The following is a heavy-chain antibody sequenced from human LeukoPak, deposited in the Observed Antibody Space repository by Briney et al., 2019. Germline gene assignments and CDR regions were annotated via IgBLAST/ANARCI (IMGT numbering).Heavy chain of an antibody. J-gene: IGHJ6*02. D-gene: IGHD2-2*01. CDR3: ARGARASLSVRSLYYYYGMDV. CDR1: GFTFSSYA. CDR2: IKQDGSEK. V-gene: IGHV3-7*01. Sequence: GGSLRLSCAASGFTFSSYAMSWVGQAPGKGVEWVADIKQDGSEKYYVDSVKGRFTISRDNAKNSLYLQMNSLRAEDTAVYYCARGARASLSVRSLYYYYGMDVWGQGTTVTVSS.